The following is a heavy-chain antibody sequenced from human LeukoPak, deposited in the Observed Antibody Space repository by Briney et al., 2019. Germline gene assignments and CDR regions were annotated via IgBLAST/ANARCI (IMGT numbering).Heavy chain of an antibody. J-gene: IGHJ5*02. D-gene: IGHD3-22*01. CDR1: GGSISSYY. CDR3: ARDPWYYDSSGYENWFDP. CDR2: IYTSGST. V-gene: IGHV4-4*07. Sequence: SETLSLTCTVSGGSISSYYGSWIRQPAGEGLEWIGRIYTSGSTNYNPSLKSRVTMSVDTSKNQFSLKLSSVTAADTAVYYCARDPWYYDSSGYENWFDPWGQGTLVTVSS.